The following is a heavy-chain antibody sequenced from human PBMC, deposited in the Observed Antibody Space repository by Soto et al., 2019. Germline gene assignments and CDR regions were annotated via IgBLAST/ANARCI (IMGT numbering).Heavy chain of an antibody. D-gene: IGHD6-19*01. CDR3: AHRHWLTRGRGWFDP. Sequence: QITLKESGPTLVKPTQTLTLTCTFSGFSLSSSGVGVGWVRQPPGKALEWLALIYWDNDKRYNPSLKSRLTITKDTSKIQVVLTMTNMDPVDTATYYCAHRHWLTRGRGWFDPWGQGTLVTVSS. J-gene: IGHJ5*02. CDR2: IYWDNDK. V-gene: IGHV2-5*02. CDR1: GFSLSSSGVG.